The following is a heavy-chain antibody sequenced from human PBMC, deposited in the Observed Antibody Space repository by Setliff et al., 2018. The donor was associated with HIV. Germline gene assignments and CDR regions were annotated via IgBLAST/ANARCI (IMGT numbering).Heavy chain of an antibody. V-gene: IGHV4-61*05. CDR2: IYTSGST. D-gene: IGHD6-19*01. CDR1: GGSISTSNYY. CDR3: EVAGQ. J-gene: IGHJ4*02. Sequence: SETLSLTCILSGGSISTSNYYRSWIRQPPGKGLEWIGYIYTSGSTNYNPSLKSRVTISVDTSKNQFSLKLRSVTAADTAVYYCEVAGQWGQGTLVTVSS.